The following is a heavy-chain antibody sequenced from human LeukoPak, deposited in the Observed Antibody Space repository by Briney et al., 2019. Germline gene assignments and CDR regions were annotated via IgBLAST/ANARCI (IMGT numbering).Heavy chain of an antibody. CDR2: INPNSGGT. Sequence: GASVKVSCKASGYTFTSYDINWVRQATGQGLEWMGWINPNSGGTNYTQKFQGRVTMTRDTSISTAYMELSRLRSDDTAVYYCARVTGRRGYSLGYWGQGTLVTVSS. CDR3: ARVTGRRGYSLGY. V-gene: IGHV1-2*02. D-gene: IGHD5-18*01. J-gene: IGHJ4*02. CDR1: GYTFTSYD.